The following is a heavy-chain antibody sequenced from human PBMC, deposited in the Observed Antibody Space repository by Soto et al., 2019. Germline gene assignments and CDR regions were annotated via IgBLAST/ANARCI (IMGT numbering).Heavy chain of an antibody. CDR3: AHSLSYCSSGVCYTTKEILDN. J-gene: IGHJ4*01. Sequence: ACATVASTTQTLTLTCSFLGFVLSTSGEGLDWVRQTQGKALDSLALIYWNDDKRHSPALKSRLTITNDISKSQVVLTMSNMYPVDTATYYCAHSLSYCSSGVCYTTKEILDNWGHGTLVRVSS. V-gene: IGHV2-5*01. D-gene: IGHD2-8*01. CDR2: IYWNDDK. CDR1: GFVLSTSGEG.